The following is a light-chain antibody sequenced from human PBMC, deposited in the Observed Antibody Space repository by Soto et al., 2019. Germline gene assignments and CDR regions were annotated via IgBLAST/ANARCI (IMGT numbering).Light chain of an antibody. CDR2: KAS. CDR1: QTISSW. V-gene: IGKV1-5*03. Sequence: DIQMTXSPXXXXGSVGDRVTXTCRASQTISSWLAWYQQKPGKAPKLLIYKASTLKSGVPSRFSGSGSGTEFTLTISSLQPDDFATYYCQHYNSYSEAFGQGTKVELK. J-gene: IGKJ1*01. CDR3: QHYNSYSEA.